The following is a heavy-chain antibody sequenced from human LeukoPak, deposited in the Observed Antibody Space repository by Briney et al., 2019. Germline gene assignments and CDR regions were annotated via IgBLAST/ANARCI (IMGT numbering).Heavy chain of an antibody. CDR2: IYHSGST. Sequence: SETLSLTCTVSGGSISTSNYYWNWIRQAPGKGLEWIGHIYHSGSTYYNPSLKSRVTISVDTSKNQFFMKLSFVTAADTAVYFCARDGETYSSSWFWFDPWGQGTLVTVSS. J-gene: IGHJ5*02. CDR3: ARDGETYSSSWFWFDP. V-gene: IGHV4-39*07. CDR1: GGSISTSNYY. D-gene: IGHD6-13*01.